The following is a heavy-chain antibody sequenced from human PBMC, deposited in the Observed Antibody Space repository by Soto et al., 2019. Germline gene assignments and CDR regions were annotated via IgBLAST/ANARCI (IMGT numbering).Heavy chain of an antibody. CDR2: ISSTGSTI. Sequence: HPXGSLKLSCSASGFTFNNYEMSWFRQAPGMGLDWVSYISSTGSTIYYADSVEGRFTISRDNAKSSLFLQMNSLRAEDTAVYYCASDVPYYETSGYRDPYYYAMDLWGQGTAVTVSS. V-gene: IGHV3-48*03. J-gene: IGHJ6*02. D-gene: IGHD3-22*01. CDR1: GFTFNNYE. CDR3: ASDVPYYETSGYRDPYYYAMDL.